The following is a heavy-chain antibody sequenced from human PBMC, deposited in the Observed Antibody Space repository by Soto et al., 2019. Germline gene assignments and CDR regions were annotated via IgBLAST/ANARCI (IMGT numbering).Heavy chain of an antibody. Sequence: QLQLQESSSGLVKPSQTLSLTCAVSGGSISSGGYSWSWIRQPPGKGLEWIGYISHSGSTYYNPSLKSRVTISVDRSKNQFSLKLSSVTAADTAVYYCASGSHVPHYWGQGTLVTVSS. V-gene: IGHV4-30-2*01. CDR2: ISHSGST. CDR1: GGSISSGGYS. CDR3: ASGSHVPHY. D-gene: IGHD6-6*01. J-gene: IGHJ4*02.